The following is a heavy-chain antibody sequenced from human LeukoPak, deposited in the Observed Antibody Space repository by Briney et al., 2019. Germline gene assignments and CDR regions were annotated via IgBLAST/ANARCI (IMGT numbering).Heavy chain of an antibody. J-gene: IGHJ4*02. Sequence: ASVKVSCKASGYTFTSYDFNWVRQATGQRPEWMGWMSPNSGDAGYAQKFQDRVTMTRNTSISTAYMELSSLRSDDTAVYYCARGPPNWGYDYWGPGTLVTVSS. V-gene: IGHV1-8*01. CDR2: MSPNSGDA. CDR3: ARGPPNWGYDY. CDR1: GYTFTSYD. D-gene: IGHD7-27*01.